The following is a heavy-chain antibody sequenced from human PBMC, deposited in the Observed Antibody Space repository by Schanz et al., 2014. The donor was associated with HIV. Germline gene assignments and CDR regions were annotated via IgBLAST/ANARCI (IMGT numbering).Heavy chain of an antibody. CDR2: INHSGSS. D-gene: IGHD3-22*01. J-gene: IGHJ4*02. CDR1: GGSFSDYY. CDR3: ARGTLDLEYYDSSDFYSWYLDQ. Sequence: QVQLQQWGAGLLKPSATLSLTCAVYGGSFSDYYWNWVRQSPGKGLEWIGEINHSGSSNYNPSLRGRVTISVDTSKKQFSLRLTSVTAADTAVYYCARGTLDLEYYDSSDFYSWYLDQWGQGTLVTVSS. V-gene: IGHV4-34*02.